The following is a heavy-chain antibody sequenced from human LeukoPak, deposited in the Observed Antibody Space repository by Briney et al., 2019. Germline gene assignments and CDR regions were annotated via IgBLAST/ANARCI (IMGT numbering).Heavy chain of an antibody. CDR3: AKGIAAADYYYMDV. Sequence: GGSLRLSCAASGFTFSSYGMHWVRQAPGKGLEWVAFIRYDGSNKYYADSAKGRFTISRDNSKNTLYLQMSSLTTEDTAVYYCAKGIAAADYYYMDVWGKGTTVTVSS. CDR2: IRYDGSNK. CDR1: GFTFSSYG. D-gene: IGHD6-13*01. V-gene: IGHV3-30*02. J-gene: IGHJ6*03.